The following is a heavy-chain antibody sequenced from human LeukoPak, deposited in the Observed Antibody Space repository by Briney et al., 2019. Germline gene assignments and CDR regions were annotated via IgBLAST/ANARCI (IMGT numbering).Heavy chain of an antibody. CDR2: FYGSGSA. CDR1: GDSISSGAYY. CDR3: ARDSGIHCSGGSCYQFGY. Sequence: SQTLSLTCTVSGDSISSGAYYWSWIRQPPGKGLEWIGYFYGSGSASYNPSLKSRVTISVDTSKNQFSLKLSSVTAADTAVYYCARDSGIHCSGGSCYQFGYWGQGTLVTVSS. J-gene: IGHJ4*02. V-gene: IGHV4-30-2*01. D-gene: IGHD2-15*01.